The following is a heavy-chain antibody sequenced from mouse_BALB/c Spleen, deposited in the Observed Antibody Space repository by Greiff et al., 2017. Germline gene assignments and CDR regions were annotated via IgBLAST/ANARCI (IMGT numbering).Heavy chain of an antibody. Sequence: VQLKESGPELVKPGASVKISCKASGYTFTDYNMHWVKQSHGKSLEWIGYIYPYNGGTGYNQKFKSKATLTVDNSSSTAYMELRSLTSEDSAVYYCASGSSYPYWYFDVWGAGTTVTVSS. CDR3: ASGSSYPYWYFDV. J-gene: IGHJ1*01. V-gene: IGHV1S29*02. D-gene: IGHD1-1*01. CDR1: GYTFTDYN. CDR2: IYPYNGGT.